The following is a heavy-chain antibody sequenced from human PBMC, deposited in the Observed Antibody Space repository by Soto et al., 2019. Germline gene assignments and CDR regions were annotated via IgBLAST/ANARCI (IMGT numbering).Heavy chain of an antibody. V-gene: IGHV3-33*01. J-gene: IGHJ5*02. D-gene: IGHD6-13*01. CDR1: GVTFMSHG. Sequence: PVGFQRLPWGAAGVTFMSHGVHCFLQTRVKGLEWVAVIWYDGSNKYYADSVKGRFTISRDNSKNTLYLQMNSLRAEDTAVYYCARDTEYSSSLSWFDPWGQGTLVTVSS. CDR3: ARDTEYSSSLSWFDP. CDR2: IWYDGSNK.